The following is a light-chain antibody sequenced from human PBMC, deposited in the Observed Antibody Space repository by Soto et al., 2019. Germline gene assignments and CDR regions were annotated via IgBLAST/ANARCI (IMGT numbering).Light chain of an antibody. Sequence: EIVVTQSPVTLSLSPGDRATLSCRASQSVGTYLGWYQQKPGQAPRLLIYDASNRAPGIPARFSASGSGTDFTLSITSLEPEDFAVYYCQQRSNWPPYTFGQGTKLEI. CDR3: QQRSNWPPYT. CDR1: QSVGTY. CDR2: DAS. V-gene: IGKV3-11*01. J-gene: IGKJ2*01.